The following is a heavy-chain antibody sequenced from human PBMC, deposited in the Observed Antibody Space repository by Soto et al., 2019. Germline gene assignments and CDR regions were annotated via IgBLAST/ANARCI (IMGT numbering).Heavy chain of an antibody. D-gene: IGHD2-15*01. CDR3: ARVGVVVAATAIDY. J-gene: IGHJ4*02. V-gene: IGHV1-3*01. CDR1: GYTFTSYG. CDR2: INAGNGNT. Sequence: ASVKVSCKASGYTFTSYGISWVRQAPGQGLEWMGWINAGNGNTKYSQKFQGRVTITRDTSASTAYMELSSLRSEDTAVYYCARVGVVVAATAIDYWGQGTLVTVSS.